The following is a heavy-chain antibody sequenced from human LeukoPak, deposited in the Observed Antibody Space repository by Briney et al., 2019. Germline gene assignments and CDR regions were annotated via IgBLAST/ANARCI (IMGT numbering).Heavy chain of an antibody. J-gene: IGHJ4*02. CDR1: GGSISGYY. V-gene: IGHV4-59*01. CDR2: ISYSGST. CDR3: ARDGRAGSLFAY. Sequence: NSSETLSLTCTVSGGSISGYYWSWIRQPPGKGLEWVGYISYSGSTNYNPSLKSRVTIPVDTSKNQFSLKLSSVTAADTAIYYCARDGRAGSLFAYWGQGTLVTVSS. D-gene: IGHD6-19*01.